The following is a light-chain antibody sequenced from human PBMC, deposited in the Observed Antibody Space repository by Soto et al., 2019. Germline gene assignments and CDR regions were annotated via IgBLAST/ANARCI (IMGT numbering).Light chain of an antibody. Sequence: QSVLTQPPSASGSPGQSVTISCTGTSSDVGGYNYVSWYQQHPGKAPKLMIYEVSKRPSGVPDRFSGSKSGNTASLTVSGLQAEDEADYYCSSHAGSVIFGGGTKVTVL. J-gene: IGLJ2*01. CDR2: EVS. CDR1: SSDVGGYNY. CDR3: SSHAGSVI. V-gene: IGLV2-8*01.